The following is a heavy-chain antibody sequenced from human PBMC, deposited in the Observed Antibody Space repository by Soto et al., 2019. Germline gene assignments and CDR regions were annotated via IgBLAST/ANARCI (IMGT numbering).Heavy chain of an antibody. J-gene: IGHJ6*02. Sequence: SVKVSCKASGGTFSSYSISWVRQAPGQGLEWMGGIIPIFGTANYAQKFQGRVTITADESTSTAYVELSSLRSEDTAVYYCASILELRLWDYYYYYGMDVWGQGTTVTVSS. V-gene: IGHV1-69*13. CDR3: ASILELRLWDYYYYYGMDV. CDR2: IIPIFGTA. CDR1: GGTFSSYS. D-gene: IGHD1-7*01.